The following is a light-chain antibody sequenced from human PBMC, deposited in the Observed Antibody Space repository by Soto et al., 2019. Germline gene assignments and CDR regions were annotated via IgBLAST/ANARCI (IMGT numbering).Light chain of an antibody. CDR3: SSYTSSSTLAVV. CDR2: DVS. V-gene: IGLV2-14*01. Sequence: SALTQPASVSGSPGQSITISCTGNSSDVGGYNYVSWYQQHPGKAPKLMIYDVSNRPSGVSNRFSGSKSGNTASLTISGLQAEDDADYYCSSYTSSSTLAVVFGGGTKLTVL. CDR1: SSDVGGYNY. J-gene: IGLJ2*01.